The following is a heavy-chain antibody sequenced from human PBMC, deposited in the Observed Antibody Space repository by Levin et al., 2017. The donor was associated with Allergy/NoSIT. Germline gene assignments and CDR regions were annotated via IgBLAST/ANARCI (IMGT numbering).Heavy chain of an antibody. CDR3: ARVLRFYYYYYMDV. CDR2: LFSSFSPP. CDR1: GFTFSSYG. Sequence: RLSCAASGFTFSSYGMHWVRQAPGKGLEWFFFLFSSFSPPYSSSSFKGRFTISRDNSKNTLYLQMNSLRAEDTAVYYCARVLRFYYYYYMDVWGKGTTVTVSS. V-gene: IGHV3-33*01. J-gene: IGHJ6*03. D-gene: IGHD5-12*01.